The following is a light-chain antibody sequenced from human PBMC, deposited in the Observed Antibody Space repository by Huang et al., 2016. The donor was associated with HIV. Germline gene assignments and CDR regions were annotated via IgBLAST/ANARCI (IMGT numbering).Light chain of an antibody. CDR3: QQYYNSPLT. Sequence: DIVMTQSPDSLAVSLGERATINCKSSQSILFTSNNKNFLGWYQQKPGKPPKLLIYWASTREFGVPERFSGSGSGTDFTLTISSLQAEDVAVYYCQQYYNSPLTFGGGTKVEIK. V-gene: IGKV4-1*01. J-gene: IGKJ4*01. CDR2: WAS. CDR1: QSILFTSNNKNF.